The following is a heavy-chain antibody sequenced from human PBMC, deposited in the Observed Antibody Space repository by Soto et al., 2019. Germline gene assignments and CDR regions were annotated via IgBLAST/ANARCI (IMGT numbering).Heavy chain of an antibody. CDR2: IHHSGIS. CDR3: ARACLNGICYTQGLDL. Sequence: QVPLQESGPGLVKPSGTLSLTCGVSGGSISSSNWWSWVRQPPGKGREWIGEIHHSGISKYNPSRQSRLTISLDKSKNHFSLQLTSVTAADTAVYYCARACLNGICYTQGLDLWGQGTLVLVSS. D-gene: IGHD2-8*01. V-gene: IGHV4-4*02. J-gene: IGHJ4*02. CDR1: GGSISSSNW.